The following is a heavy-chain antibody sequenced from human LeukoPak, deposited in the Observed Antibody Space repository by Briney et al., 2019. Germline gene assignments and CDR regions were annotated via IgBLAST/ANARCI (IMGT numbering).Heavy chain of an antibody. Sequence: EPGGSLRLSCAASGFTFSSYWMHWVRQAPGKGLVWVSRIASDGSTVYTDSVKGRFTISRDNAKDTVYLQMNSLRVEDTAVYYCIGSGGWPGYWGQGTLVTASS. D-gene: IGHD1-26*01. CDR3: IGSGGWPGY. V-gene: IGHV3-74*01. J-gene: IGHJ4*02. CDR2: IASDGST. CDR1: GFTFSSYW.